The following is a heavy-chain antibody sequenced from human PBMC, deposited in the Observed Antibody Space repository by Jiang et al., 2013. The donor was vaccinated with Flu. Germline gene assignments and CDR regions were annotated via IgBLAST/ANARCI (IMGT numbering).Heavy chain of an antibody. CDR2: IHPGDSDT. Sequence: KGLEWMGIIHPGDSDTRYSPSFEGQVTISVDKSISTGHLQWSSLRTSDTAIYYCARHVACRDGVYQRLDPWGQGTQVIVSS. J-gene: IGHJ5*02. CDR3: ARHVACRDGVYQRLDP. V-gene: IGHV5-51*01. D-gene: IGHD5-24*01.